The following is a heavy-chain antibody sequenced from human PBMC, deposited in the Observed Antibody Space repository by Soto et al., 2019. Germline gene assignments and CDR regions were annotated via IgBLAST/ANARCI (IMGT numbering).Heavy chain of an antibody. V-gene: IGHV3-23*01. D-gene: IGHD6-13*01. Sequence: GGSLRLSCAASGFTFSSYAMSWVRQAPGKGLEWVSTISGSGGTTYYADSVKGRFTISRDNSKNTLYLQMNSLRAEDTAVYYCAKGGGSSCYALSAFDYWGQGTLVTVSS. CDR3: AKGGGSSCYALSAFDY. CDR1: GFTFSSYA. J-gene: IGHJ4*02. CDR2: ISGSGGTT.